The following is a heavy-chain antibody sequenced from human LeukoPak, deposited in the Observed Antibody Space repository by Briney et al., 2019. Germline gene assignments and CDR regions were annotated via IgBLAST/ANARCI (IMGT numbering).Heavy chain of an antibody. V-gene: IGHV3-66*02. J-gene: IGHJ4*02. Sequence: TGGSLRLSCAASGFTVSSNYMSWVRQAPGKGLEWVSVIYSGGSTYYADSVKGRFTISRDNSKNTLYLQMNSLRAEDTAVYYCATSITMKEGGRHREIDYWAREPWSPSPQ. CDR2: IYSGGST. CDR3: ATSITMKEGGRHREIDY. D-gene: IGHD3-22*01. CDR1: GFTVSSNY.